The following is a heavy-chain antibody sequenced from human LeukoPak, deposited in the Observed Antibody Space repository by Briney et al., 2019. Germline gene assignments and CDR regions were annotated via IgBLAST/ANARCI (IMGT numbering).Heavy chain of an antibody. D-gene: IGHD1-7*01. CDR3: ARRSLSGTTSFSWFDP. Sequence: SQTLSLTCTVSGGSISSGGYYWSWIRQHPGKGLEWIGYIYYSGSTYYNPSLKSRVTISVDTSKNQFSLKLSSVTAADTAVYYCARRSLSGTTSFSWFDPWGQGTLVTVSS. CDR2: IYYSGST. CDR1: GGSISSGGYY. J-gene: IGHJ5*02. V-gene: IGHV4-31*03.